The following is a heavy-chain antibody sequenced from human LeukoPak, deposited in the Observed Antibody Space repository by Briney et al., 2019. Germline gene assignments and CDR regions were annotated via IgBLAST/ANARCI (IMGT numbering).Heavy chain of an antibody. CDR1: GGSISSYY. V-gene: IGHV4-4*07. CDR3: ARGDYDFWSGYPYYYYYMDV. CDR2: IYTSGST. Sequence: SETLSLTCTVSGGSISSYYWSWIRQPAGKGLEWIGRIYTSGSTNYNPSLKSRVTMSVDTSKNQFSLKLSSVTAADTAVYYCARGDYDFWSGYPYYYYYMDVWGKGTTVTVSS. J-gene: IGHJ6*03. D-gene: IGHD3-3*01.